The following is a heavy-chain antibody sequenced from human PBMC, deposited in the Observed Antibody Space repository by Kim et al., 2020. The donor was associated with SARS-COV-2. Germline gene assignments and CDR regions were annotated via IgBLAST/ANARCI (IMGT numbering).Heavy chain of an antibody. Sequence: STIYYADSVKGRFTISRDNAKNSLYLQMNSLRDEDTAVYYCASTPRGMDVWGQGITVTVSS. CDR2: STI. J-gene: IGHJ6*02. V-gene: IGHV3-48*02. CDR3: ASTPRGMDV.